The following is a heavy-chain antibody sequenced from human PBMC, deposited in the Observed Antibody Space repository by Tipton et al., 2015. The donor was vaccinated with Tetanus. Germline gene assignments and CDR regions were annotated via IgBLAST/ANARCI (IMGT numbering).Heavy chain of an antibody. D-gene: IGHD1-26*01. Sequence: SLRLSCAASGFSVSSSYMSWVRRAPGKGLECVAGFWYGGNTNYADSVKGRFIISRDSSKNTFFLQMNSLRAEDTAVYYCAKDPLVGATDYWGQGTLVTVSS. CDR2: FWYGGNT. CDR3: AKDPLVGATDY. V-gene: IGHV3-66*01. CDR1: GFSVSSSY. J-gene: IGHJ4*02.